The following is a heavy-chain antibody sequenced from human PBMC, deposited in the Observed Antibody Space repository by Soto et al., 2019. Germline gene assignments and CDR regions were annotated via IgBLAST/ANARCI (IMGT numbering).Heavy chain of an antibody. Sequence: ASVKVSCKASGGTFSSYTITWVRQAAGQGLEWMGWVNPNSGDTDYAQKFQGRVTMTRDTSRRTAYMELSSLRSEDSAVYYCARKGFLDWFLDFWGQRTLVTVSS. D-gene: IGHD3-9*01. CDR1: GGTFSSYT. J-gene: IGHJ4*02. V-gene: IGHV1-8*02. CDR3: ARKGFLDWFLDF. CDR2: VNPNSGDT.